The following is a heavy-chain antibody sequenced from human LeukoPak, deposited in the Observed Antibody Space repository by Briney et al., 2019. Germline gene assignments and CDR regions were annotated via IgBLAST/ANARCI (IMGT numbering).Heavy chain of an antibody. Sequence: GGSLRLSCAASGFTFSSYTMSWVRQAPGKGLEWVSTTIDSGNSIYYADSAEGRFTISRDNSKNTLYLQMNSLRAGDTAVYYCAKDPIFSGSYGVFDYWGLGTLVTVSS. J-gene: IGHJ4*02. D-gene: IGHD1-26*01. CDR1: GFTFSSYT. CDR3: AKDPIFSGSYGVFDY. CDR2: TIDSGNSI. V-gene: IGHV3-23*01.